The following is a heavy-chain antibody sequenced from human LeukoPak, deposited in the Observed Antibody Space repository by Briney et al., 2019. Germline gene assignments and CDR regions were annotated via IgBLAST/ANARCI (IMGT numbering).Heavy chain of an antibody. V-gene: IGHV3-53*01. D-gene: IGHD6-13*01. CDR1: GFSVSNNF. CDR2: MYSDGTT. Sequence: PGGSLRLSCAASGFSVSNNFMTWVRQAPGKGPEWVPVMYSDGTTYYADSVTGRFTISRDNAKNTLYLQMNSLRVEDTAVYYCARDPPPATGTQTGDCWGQGTLVTVSS. CDR3: ARDPPPATGTQTGDC. J-gene: IGHJ4*02.